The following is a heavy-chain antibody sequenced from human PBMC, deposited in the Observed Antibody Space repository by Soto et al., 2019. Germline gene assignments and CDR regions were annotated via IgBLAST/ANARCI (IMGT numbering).Heavy chain of an antibody. Sequence: QVQLVQSGDEVKKPGASVKVSCKASGYIFVNYGIAWVRQAPGQGLEWMGWISPYTGNTHSATKVQGRLTMTTDTSTSTAYMDLGSLTSDDTAVYYCVMVDNYVTPTPQDVCGQVTTVTVSS. V-gene: IGHV1-18*01. D-gene: IGHD3-16*01. J-gene: IGHJ6*02. CDR3: VMVDNYVTPTPQDV. CDR2: ISPYTGNT. CDR1: GYIFVNYG.